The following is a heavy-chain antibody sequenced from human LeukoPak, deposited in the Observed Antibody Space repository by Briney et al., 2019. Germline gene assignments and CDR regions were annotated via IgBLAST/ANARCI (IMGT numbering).Heavy chain of an antibody. D-gene: IGHD3-3*01. V-gene: IGHV3-30-3*01. J-gene: IGHJ4*02. Sequence: PGRSLRLSCAASGFTFSSNAMHWVRQAPGKGLEWVAVITYDGSNKYYADSVKGRFTISRDNSKNTLYLQMNSLRAEDTAVYYCAKGPSWSGYYMPSSWGQGTLVTVSS. CDR2: ITYDGSNK. CDR1: GFTFSSNA. CDR3: AKGPSWSGYYMPSS.